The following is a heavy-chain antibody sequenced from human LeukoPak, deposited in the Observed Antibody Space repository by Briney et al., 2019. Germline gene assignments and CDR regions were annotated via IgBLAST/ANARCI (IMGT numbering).Heavy chain of an antibody. CDR3: ARETGDQFDF. CDR1: GFAFSSYW. V-gene: IGHV3-74*01. CDR2: INSDASTA. Sequence: PGGSLRLSCAASGFAFSSYWMHWVRQPPGQGPVWVSRINSDASTADYADSVKGRFTISRDNAKNTLYLQMDSPRDEDSGVYYCARETGDQFDFWGQGTLVTVSS. J-gene: IGHJ4*02.